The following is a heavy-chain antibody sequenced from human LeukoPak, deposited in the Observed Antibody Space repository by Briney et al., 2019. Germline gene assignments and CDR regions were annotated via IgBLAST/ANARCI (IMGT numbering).Heavy chain of an antibody. D-gene: IGHD2-21*02. Sequence: GGSLRLSCAASGVTLRNYGLSWVRHTPGKGLEWVSAIRGSGDTTFYADSVKGRFTISRDNSENTVYLQMNSLRAEDTAVYYCEKRGDKLDLIWGQGTLVTVSS. J-gene: IGHJ4*02. V-gene: IGHV3-23*01. CDR1: GVTLRNYG. CDR2: IRGSGDTT. CDR3: EKRGDKLDLI.